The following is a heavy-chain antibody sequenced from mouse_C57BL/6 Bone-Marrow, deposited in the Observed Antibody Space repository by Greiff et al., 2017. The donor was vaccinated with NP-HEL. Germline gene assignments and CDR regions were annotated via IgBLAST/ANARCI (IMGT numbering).Heavy chain of an antibody. CDR3: ARNYYGSSYWYFDV. CDR1: GYTFTDYY. CDR2: INPNNGGT. Sequence: VQLQQPGPELVKPGASVKISCKASGYTFTDYYMNWVKQSHGKSLEWIGDINPNNGGTSYNQKFKGKATLTVDKSSSTAYMELRSLTSEDSAVYYCARNYYGSSYWYFDVWGTGTTVTVSS. V-gene: IGHV1-26*01. J-gene: IGHJ1*03. D-gene: IGHD1-1*01.